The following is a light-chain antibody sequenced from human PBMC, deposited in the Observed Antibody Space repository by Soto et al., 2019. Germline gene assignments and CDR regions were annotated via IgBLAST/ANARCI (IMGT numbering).Light chain of an antibody. CDR1: QSILKY. CDR3: QQYGSPPQT. V-gene: IGKV1-39*01. Sequence: DIQMTQSPSSVSASVGDRITITCRASQSILKYLNWYQQKPGKAPNLLISGASSRATGIPDRISGSGSGTDFTLTISRLEPEDFAVYYCQQYGSPPQTFGQGTKV. J-gene: IGKJ1*01. CDR2: GAS.